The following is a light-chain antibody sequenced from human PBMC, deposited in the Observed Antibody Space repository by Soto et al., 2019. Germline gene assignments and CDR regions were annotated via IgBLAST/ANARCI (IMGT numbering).Light chain of an antibody. V-gene: IGKV3-20*01. Sequence: ENVLTQSPGTLSLSPGQSATLSCRASHTISSSYLAWYQQKPGQAPRLLIYAISDRATGVPDRFRGSGSGTDFTLTITRLEPEDFAVYFWQQYDSSPRTFGQGTKVEIK. CDR1: HTISSSY. CDR3: QQYDSSPRT. J-gene: IGKJ1*01. CDR2: AIS.